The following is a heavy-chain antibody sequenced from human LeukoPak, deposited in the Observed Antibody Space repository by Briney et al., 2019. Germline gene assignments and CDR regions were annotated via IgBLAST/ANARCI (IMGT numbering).Heavy chain of an antibody. CDR2: IRYDGSNK. J-gene: IGHJ4*02. CDR3: AKDAQRGFDYSNSLEY. V-gene: IGHV3-30*02. CDR1: GFTFSSYG. Sequence: GGSLRLSCAASGFTFSSYGMHWVRQAPGKGLEWVAFIRYDGSNKYYADPVKGRFTISRDNSKNTVDLHMNSLRAEDTAVYYCAKDAQRGFDYSNSLEYWGQGTLVTVSS. D-gene: IGHD4-11*01.